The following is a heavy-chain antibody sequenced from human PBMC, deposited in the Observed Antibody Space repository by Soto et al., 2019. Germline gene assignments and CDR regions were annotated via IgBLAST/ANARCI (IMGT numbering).Heavy chain of an antibody. CDR3: ARDMVAGTGWFDP. D-gene: IGHD6-19*01. Sequence: ASLKVSCKASGYTFTSYYMHWVRQAPGQGLEWMGIINPSGGSTSYAQKFRGRVTMTRDTSTSTVYMELSSLRSEDTAVYYCARDMVAGTGWFDPWGQGTLVTVSS. J-gene: IGHJ5*02. CDR1: GYTFTSYY. V-gene: IGHV1-46*03. CDR2: INPSGGST.